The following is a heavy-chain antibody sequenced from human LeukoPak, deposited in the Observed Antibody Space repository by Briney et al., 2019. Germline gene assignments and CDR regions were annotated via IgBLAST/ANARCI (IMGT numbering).Heavy chain of an antibody. CDR1: GDSVSSNSAA. CDR2: TYYRSKWYD. J-gene: IGHJ3*02. Sequence: SQTLSLTCAISGDSVSSNSAAWNWIRQSPSRGLEWLGRTYYRSKWYDDYAVSVKSRITINPDTSKNQFSLQLNSVTPEDTAVYYCARWVTMIVVVSHDAFDIWGQGTMVTVSS. V-gene: IGHV6-1*01. D-gene: IGHD3-22*01. CDR3: ARWVTMIVVVSHDAFDI.